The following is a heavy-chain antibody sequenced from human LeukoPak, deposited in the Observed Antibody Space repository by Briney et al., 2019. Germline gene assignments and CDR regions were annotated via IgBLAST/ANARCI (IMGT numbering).Heavy chain of an antibody. CDR3: ARDPRIAAAANNWFDP. D-gene: IGHD6-13*01. V-gene: IGHV1-18*01. J-gene: IGHJ5*02. CDR1: GYTFTSYG. Sequence: GASVKVSCKASGYTFTSYGISWVRQAPGQGLEWMGWTSAYNGNTNYAQKLQGRVTMTTDTSTSTAYMELRSLRSDDTAVYYCARDPRIAAAANNWFDPWGQGTLVTVSS. CDR2: TSAYNGNT.